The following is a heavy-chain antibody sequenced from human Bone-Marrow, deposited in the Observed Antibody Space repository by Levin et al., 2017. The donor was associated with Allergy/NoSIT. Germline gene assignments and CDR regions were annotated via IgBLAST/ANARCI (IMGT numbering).Heavy chain of an antibody. Sequence: HSGGSLRLSCAASGFTFSNYPMSWVRQAPGKGLEWVSAISGNGGKTYYAASVKGRFTVSRDNSKNTLYLQMNSLRADDTAIYYCAKEPSGGGISDYWGQGNLVTVSS. CDR1: GFTFSNYP. CDR2: ISGNGGKT. D-gene: IGHD3-16*01. CDR3: AKEPSGGGISDY. J-gene: IGHJ4*02. V-gene: IGHV3-23*01.